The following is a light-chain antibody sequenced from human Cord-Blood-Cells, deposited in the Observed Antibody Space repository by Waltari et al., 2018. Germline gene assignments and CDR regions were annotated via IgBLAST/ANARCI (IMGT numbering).Light chain of an antibody. CDR2: DAS. CDR3: QQRSNWPPWT. CDR1: QSVSSY. V-gene: IGKV3-11*01. Sequence: ELVLTQPPATLSLSPGERATLSCRASQSVSSYLAWYQQKPGQAPRLLSYDASNRATGIPARFSGSGSGTDFTLTISSLEPEDFAVYYCQQRSNWPPWTFGQGTKVEIK. J-gene: IGKJ1*01.